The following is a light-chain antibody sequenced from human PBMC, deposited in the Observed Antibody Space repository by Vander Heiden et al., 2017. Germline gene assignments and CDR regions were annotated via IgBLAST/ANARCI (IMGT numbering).Light chain of an antibody. CDR1: QSISSW. CDR2: KAS. CDR3: QQYNNYPYT. V-gene: IGKV1-5*03. Sequence: DIQMTQSPSTLSASVGDRVTITCRASQSISSWLAWYQQKPGKAPKLLIYKASSLESGVPSRFSGSGSRTEFTLTISSLQPDDFATYYCQQYNNYPYTFGQGTKLEIK. J-gene: IGKJ2*01.